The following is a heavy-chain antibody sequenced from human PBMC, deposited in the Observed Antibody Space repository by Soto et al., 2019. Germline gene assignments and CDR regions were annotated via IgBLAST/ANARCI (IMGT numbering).Heavy chain of an antibody. V-gene: IGHV1-18*01. CDR2: ISAYNGNT. Sequence: ASVKGSCKASGYTFTSYGISWVRQAPGQGLEWMGWISAYNGNTNYAQKLQGRVTMTTDTSTSTAYMELRSLRSDDTAVYYCASFRPTPKNYYYGMDVWGQGTTVTVSS. CDR3: ASFRPTPKNYYYGMDV. CDR1: GYTFTSYG. J-gene: IGHJ6*02.